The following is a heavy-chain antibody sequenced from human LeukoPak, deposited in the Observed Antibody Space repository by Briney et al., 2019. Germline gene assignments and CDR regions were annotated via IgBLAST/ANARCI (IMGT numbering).Heavy chain of an antibody. D-gene: IGHD3-16*01. CDR1: RFTLSTYW. CDR3: AKSDDFSFGF. CDR2: ILSSGSTT. V-gene: IGHV3-23*05. Sequence: GGSLRLSCAASRFTLSTYWMSWVRQAPGKGLEWVSLILSSGSTTYYADSVKGRFTISRDNSKNTLYLQMNSLRAEDTAVYYCAKSDDFSFGFWGQGTLVTVSS. J-gene: IGHJ4*02.